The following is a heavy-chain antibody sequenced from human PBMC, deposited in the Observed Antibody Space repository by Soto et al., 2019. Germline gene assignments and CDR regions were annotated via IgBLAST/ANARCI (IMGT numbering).Heavy chain of an antibody. Sequence: GGSLRLSCAASGFTFSSYAMSWVRQAPGKGLEWVSAISGSGGSTYYADSVKGRFTISRDNSKNTLYLQMNSLRAEDTAVYYCAKTPFFGVVIVHYGMDVWGQGTTVTVSS. CDR2: ISGSGGST. J-gene: IGHJ6*02. D-gene: IGHD3-3*01. V-gene: IGHV3-23*01. CDR1: GFTFSSYA. CDR3: AKTPFFGVVIVHYGMDV.